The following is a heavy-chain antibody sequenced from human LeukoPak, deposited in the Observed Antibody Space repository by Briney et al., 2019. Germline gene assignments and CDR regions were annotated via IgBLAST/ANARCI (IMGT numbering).Heavy chain of an antibody. J-gene: IGHJ6*03. V-gene: IGHV3-49*04. CDR2: IRSKAYGGTT. CDR1: GFTFGDYA. CDR3: TRDPSIAVASYYYYYYYMDV. D-gene: IGHD6-19*01. Sequence: GRSLRLSCTASGFTFGDYAMSWVRQAPGKGLEWVGFIRSKAYGGTTEYAASVKGRFTISRDDSKSIAYLQMNSLKTEDTAVYYCTRDPSIAVASYYYYYYYMDVWSKGTTVTVSS.